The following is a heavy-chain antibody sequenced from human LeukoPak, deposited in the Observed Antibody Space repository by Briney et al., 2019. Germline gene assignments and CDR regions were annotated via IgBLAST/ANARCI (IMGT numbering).Heavy chain of an antibody. V-gene: IGHV3-48*01. Sequence: QTGGSLRLSCIASGFTFSDHNINWVRQSPGKGLEWLSYISTGGNIIYYADPVKGQFTISRDNSKNTLYLQMNSLRAEDTAVYYCAKETYYYDSSGYYKNWGQGTLVTVSS. J-gene: IGHJ4*02. D-gene: IGHD3-22*01. CDR1: GFTFSDHN. CDR3: AKETYYYDSSGYYKN. CDR2: ISTGGNII.